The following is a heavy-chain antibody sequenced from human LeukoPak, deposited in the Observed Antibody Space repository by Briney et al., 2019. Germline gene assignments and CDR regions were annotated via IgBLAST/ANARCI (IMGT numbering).Heavy chain of an antibody. Sequence: GGSLRLSCAASGFTVSSNYMSWVRQAPGKGLEWVSVIYSGGSTYYADSVKGRFTISRDNSKNTLYLQMNSLRAEDTAVYCCARDRNYYGMDVWGQGTTVTVSS. V-gene: IGHV3-66*01. CDR1: GFTVSSNY. J-gene: IGHJ6*02. CDR2: IYSGGST. CDR3: ARDRNYYGMDV.